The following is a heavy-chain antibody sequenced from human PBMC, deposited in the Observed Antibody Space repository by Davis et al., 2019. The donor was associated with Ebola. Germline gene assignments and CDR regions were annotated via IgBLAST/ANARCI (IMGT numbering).Heavy chain of an antibody. CDR1: GGSISSYY. CDR2: IYYSGST. CDR3: ARSPTRDYFDY. Sequence: SETLSLTCTVSGGSISSYYWSWIRQPPGKGLEWIGYIYYSGSTNYNPSLKSRVTISVDTSKNQFSLKLSSVTAADTAVYYCARSPTRDYFDYWGQGSLVTVSS. V-gene: IGHV4-59*01. J-gene: IGHJ4*02.